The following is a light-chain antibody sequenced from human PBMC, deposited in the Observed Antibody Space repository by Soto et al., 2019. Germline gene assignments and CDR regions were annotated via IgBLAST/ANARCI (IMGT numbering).Light chain of an antibody. V-gene: IGKV1-39*01. J-gene: IGKJ2*01. CDR1: QSISSY. CDR2: AAS. CDR3: QQSYSTPYT. Sequence: DIQMTQSPSSLSTSVGDRVTITCRASQSISSYLNWYQQKPGKAPKLLIYAASSLQSGVPSRFSGSGSGTDFTLTNSSLQSEDFATYYCQQSYSTPYTFGRGTKLEIK.